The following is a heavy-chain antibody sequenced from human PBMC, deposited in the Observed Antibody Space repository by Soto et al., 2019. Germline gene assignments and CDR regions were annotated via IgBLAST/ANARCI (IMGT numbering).Heavy chain of an antibody. CDR3: VRDMWGTGDY. CDR1: GFSFSTYW. D-gene: IGHD1-1*01. CDR2: ISPDGRTT. Sequence: GGSLRLSCAASGFSFSTYWMHWVRQRPGKGPLWVSRISPDGRTTTYADSVQGRFTISRDNAKNTLYLQVNSLRVEDTAMYYCVRDMWGTGDYWGQGTLVTVSS. J-gene: IGHJ4*02. V-gene: IGHV3-74*03.